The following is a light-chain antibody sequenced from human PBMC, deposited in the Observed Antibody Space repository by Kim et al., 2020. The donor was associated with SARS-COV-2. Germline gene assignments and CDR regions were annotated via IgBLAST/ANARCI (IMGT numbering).Light chain of an antibody. CDR2: DAS. CDR3: QQYKTYPFT. Sequence: ASVGDRVTSHSRASQTIGTWLAWYQQKPEKAPKLLIYDASSLESGVPSRFSGSGSGTDFTLTIPSLQPDDFATYYCQQYKTYPFTFGQGTKVDIK. V-gene: IGKV1-5*01. CDR1: QTIGTW. J-gene: IGKJ3*01.